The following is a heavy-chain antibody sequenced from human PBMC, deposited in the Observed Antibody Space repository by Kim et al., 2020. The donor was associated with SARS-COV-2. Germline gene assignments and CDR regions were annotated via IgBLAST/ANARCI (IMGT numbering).Heavy chain of an antibody. J-gene: IGHJ4*02. Sequence: SETLSLTCTVSGGSISSYYWSWIRQPPGKGLEWIGYIYYSGSTNYNPSLKSRVTISVDTSKNQFSLKLSSVTAADTAVYYCASSSGGLTDYWGQGTLVTV. D-gene: IGHD3-10*01. V-gene: IGHV4-59*01. CDR1: GGSISSYY. CDR2: IYYSGST. CDR3: ASSSGGLTDY.